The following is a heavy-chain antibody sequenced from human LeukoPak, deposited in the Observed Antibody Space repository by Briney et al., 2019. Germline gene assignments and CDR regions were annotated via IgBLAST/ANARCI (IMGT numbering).Heavy chain of an antibody. CDR2: ISGSGGST. D-gene: IGHD2-15*01. Sequence: GGSLRLSCAASGFTFSNYGMSWVRQAPGKGLEWVSAISGSGGSTYYADSVKGRFTISRDNSKNTLYLQMNSLRAEDTAVYYCAGGGRTSYYYYYMDVWGKGTTVTVSS. CDR3: AGGGRTSYYYYYMDV. V-gene: IGHV3-23*01. J-gene: IGHJ6*03. CDR1: GFTFSNYG.